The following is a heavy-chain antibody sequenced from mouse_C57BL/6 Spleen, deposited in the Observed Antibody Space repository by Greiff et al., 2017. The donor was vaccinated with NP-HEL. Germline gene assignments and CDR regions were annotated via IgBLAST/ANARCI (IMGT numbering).Heavy chain of an antibody. Sequence: QVQLQQPGAELVKPGASVKMSCKASGYTFTSYWITWVKQRPGQGLEWIGDIYPGSGSTNYNEKFKSKATLTVDTSSSTAYMQLSSLTSEDSALYYCARRLRITTVVATDWYFDVWGTGTTVTVSS. CDR3: ARRLRITTVVATDWYFDV. CDR2: IYPGSGST. CDR1: GYTFTSYW. J-gene: IGHJ1*03. V-gene: IGHV1-55*01. D-gene: IGHD1-1*01.